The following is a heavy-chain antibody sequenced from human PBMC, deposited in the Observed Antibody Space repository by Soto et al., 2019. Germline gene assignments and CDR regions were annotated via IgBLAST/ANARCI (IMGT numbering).Heavy chain of an antibody. D-gene: IGHD3-10*01. CDR1: GGSISSGGYS. CDR2: IYHSGST. V-gene: IGHV4-30-2*01. J-gene: IGHJ4*02. CDR3: ARGPPFGY. Sequence: QLQLQESGSGLVKPSQTLSLTCAVSGGSISSGGYSWSWIRQPPGKGLGWSGYIYHSGSTYYNPSPXXXVXXSVNRSMNQYSLKLSSGPAADTAVLSCARGPPFGYWGQGTLVTVSS.